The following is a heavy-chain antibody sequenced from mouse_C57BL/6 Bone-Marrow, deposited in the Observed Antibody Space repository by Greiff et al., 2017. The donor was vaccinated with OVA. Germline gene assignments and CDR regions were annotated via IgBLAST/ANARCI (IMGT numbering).Heavy chain of an antibody. CDR2: IWSDGST. J-gene: IGHJ4*01. CDR1: GFSLTSYG. CDR3: ARRGDSGGAMDY. D-gene: IGHD1-1*02. Sequence: QVQLKESGPGLVAPSQSLSITCTVSGFSLTSYGVHWVRQPPGKGLEWLVVIWSDGSTTYNSALKSRLSISKDNSKSQVFLKMNSRQTDDTAMYYCARRGDSGGAMDYWGQGTSVTVSS. V-gene: IGHV2-6*03.